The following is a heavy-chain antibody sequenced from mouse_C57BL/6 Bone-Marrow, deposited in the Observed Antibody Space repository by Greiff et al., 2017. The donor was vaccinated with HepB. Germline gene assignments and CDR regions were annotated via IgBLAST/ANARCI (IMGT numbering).Heavy chain of an antibody. Sequence: VHLVESGAELARPGASVKLSCKASGYTFTSYGISWVKQRTGQGLEWIGEIYPRSGNTYYNEKFKGKATLTADKSSSTAYMELRSLTSEDSAVYFCAKDGYYGAMDYWGQGTSVTVSS. CDR1: GYTFTSYG. J-gene: IGHJ4*01. D-gene: IGHD1-2*01. CDR3: AKDGYYGAMDY. V-gene: IGHV1-81*01. CDR2: IYPRSGNT.